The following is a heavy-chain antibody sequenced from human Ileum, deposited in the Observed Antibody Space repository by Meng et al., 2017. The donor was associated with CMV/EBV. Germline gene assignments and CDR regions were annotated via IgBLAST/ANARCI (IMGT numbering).Heavy chain of an antibody. CDR2: VHPTSSET. CDR1: TFNGYY. CDR3: ARAPIYCSNTDCYGNWFDP. D-gene: IGHD2-2*01. V-gene: IGHV1-2*02. Sequence: TFNGYYFHWRRQAPGEGLEWMGWVHPTSSETKAAEKFQGRVHMTSDTSITTVYMELHGLTSDDTAMYYCARAPIYCSNTDCYGNWFDPWGQGTLVTVSS. J-gene: IGHJ5*02.